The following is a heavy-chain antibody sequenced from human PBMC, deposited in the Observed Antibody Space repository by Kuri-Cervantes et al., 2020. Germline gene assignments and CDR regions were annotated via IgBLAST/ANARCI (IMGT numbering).Heavy chain of an antibody. J-gene: IGHJ3*02. CDR2: ISGSGGST. CDR1: GFTVSSNY. Sequence: LSLTCAASGFTVSSNYMSWVRQAPGKGLEWVSGISGSGGSTFYADSVKGRFTISRDNSKNTLYPQMNSLRAGDTAVYYCARAGLRYFDWLAIGSAFDIWGQGTMVTVSS. CDR3: ARAGLRYFDWLAIGSAFDI. V-gene: IGHV3-23*01. D-gene: IGHD3-9*01.